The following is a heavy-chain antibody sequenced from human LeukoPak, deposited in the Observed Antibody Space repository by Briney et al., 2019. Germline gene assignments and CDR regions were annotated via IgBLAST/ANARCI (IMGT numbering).Heavy chain of an antibody. CDR2: INSDARST. V-gene: IGHV3-74*01. CDR3: ASGGHVDY. Sequence: GGSLRLSCAASGFTFSNYWMHWVRQAPGKGLVWVSRINSDARSTSYADSVKGRFTISRDNAKNTLYLQMNSLRAEDRAVYYCASGGHVDYLGQGTLVTVSS. J-gene: IGHJ4*02. CDR1: GFTFSNYW.